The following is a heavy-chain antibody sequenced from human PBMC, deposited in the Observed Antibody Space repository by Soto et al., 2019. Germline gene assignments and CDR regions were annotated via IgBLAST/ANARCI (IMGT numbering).Heavy chain of an antibody. J-gene: IGHJ4*02. D-gene: IGHD2-15*01. V-gene: IGHV3-7*01. CDR1: GFTFWGDW. Sequence: EVQLVESGGGLVQPGGSLRLSCVASGFTFWGDWMRWVRQAPGKGLEWVANIKQDGSAKQYLDSVRGRFTISRDNSKNSVYLQMNSLRAEDTALYYCARDFYGGFSYGPGDNWGQGTLVTVSS. CDR3: ARDFYGGFSYGPGDN. CDR2: IKQDGSAK.